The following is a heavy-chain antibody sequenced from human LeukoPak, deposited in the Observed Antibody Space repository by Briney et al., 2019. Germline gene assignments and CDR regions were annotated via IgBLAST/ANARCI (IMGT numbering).Heavy chain of an antibody. Sequence: SETLSLTCTVSGASVSAYYWTWTRQPPGKRLEWLGYIHDSGSANYNPSLNSRLTMSLDASKNQFSLKLGSVSAADTAVYYCVQVRLAGLFDPWGQGTLVTVSS. V-gene: IGHV4-59*02. D-gene: IGHD3-3*02. CDR3: VQVRLAGLFDP. CDR1: GASVSAYY. J-gene: IGHJ5*02. CDR2: IHDSGSA.